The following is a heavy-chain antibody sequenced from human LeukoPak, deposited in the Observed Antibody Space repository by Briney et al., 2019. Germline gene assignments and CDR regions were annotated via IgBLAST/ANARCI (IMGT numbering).Heavy chain of an antibody. Sequence: SVKVSCKASGGTFSSYAISWVRQAPGQGLEWMGDIIPLFGTTKSAQRLQSRVTVTADEATSTAYMEISSLTSDDTAVYYCAAYMIQLSVGHYDHWGPGTLVIVS. J-gene: IGHJ4*02. CDR1: GGTFSSYA. CDR3: AAYMIQLSVGHYDH. D-gene: IGHD3-22*01. CDR2: IIPLFGTT. V-gene: IGHV1-69*13.